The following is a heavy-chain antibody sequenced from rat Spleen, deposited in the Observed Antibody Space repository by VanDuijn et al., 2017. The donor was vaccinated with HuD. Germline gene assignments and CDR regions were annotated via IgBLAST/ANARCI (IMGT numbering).Heavy chain of an antibody. CDR2: ISTSGGHT. D-gene: IGHD1-6*01. J-gene: IGHJ2*01. CDR3: TRRGITHYFDH. CDR1: GFTFSNSY. Sequence: EVQLVESGGGLVQPGRSLKLSCVASGFTFSNSYMAGVRQAPTKGLEWVASISTSGGHTYYRDSVKGRFTLSRDNAKSTLYLQMDSLRSEDTATYYCTRRGITHYFDHWGQGVMVTVSS. V-gene: IGHV5-25*01.